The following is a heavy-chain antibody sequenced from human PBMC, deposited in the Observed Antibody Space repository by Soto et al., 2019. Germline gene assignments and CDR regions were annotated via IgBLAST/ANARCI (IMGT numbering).Heavy chain of an antibody. CDR3: ASSSLYSSSTRFIHAFDI. D-gene: IGHD6-6*01. V-gene: IGHV4-30-2*01. J-gene: IGHJ3*02. CDR1: GGSISSGGYS. CDR2: IYHSGST. Sequence: SETLSLTCAVSGGSISSGGYSWSWIRQPPGKGLEWIGYIYHSGSTYYNPSLKSRVTISVDRSKNQFSLKLSSVTAADTAVNYCASSSLYSSSTRFIHAFDIWGQGTMVTVSS.